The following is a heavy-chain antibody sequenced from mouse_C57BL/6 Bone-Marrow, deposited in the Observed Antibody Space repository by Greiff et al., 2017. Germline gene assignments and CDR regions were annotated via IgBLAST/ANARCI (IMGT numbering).Heavy chain of an antibody. J-gene: IGHJ2*01. CDR1: GYTFTSYW. V-gene: IGHV1-55*01. D-gene: IGHD1-1*01. Sequence: QVQLQQPGAELVKPGASVKMSCKASGYTFTSYWITWVKQRPGQGLEWIGDIYPGSGSTNYNEKFKSKATLTVETSSSTAYMQLSSLTSEDSAVYYCASDYGSSLCNYWGQGTTLTVSS. CDR2: IYPGSGST. CDR3: ASDYGSSLCNY.